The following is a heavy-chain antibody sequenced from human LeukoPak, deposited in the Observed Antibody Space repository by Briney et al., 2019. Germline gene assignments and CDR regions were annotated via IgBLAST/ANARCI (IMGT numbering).Heavy chain of an antibody. CDR1: GFTFSSYE. CDR2: ISSSGTTI. CDR3: ARVNYGSGSYTYYFDY. V-gene: IGHV3-48*03. Sequence: PGGSLRLSCAASGFTFSSYEMNWVRQAPGKGLEWVSYISSSGTTIYYADSVKGRFTISRDNAKNSLYLQMNSLRAEDTALYYCARVNYGSGSYTYYFDYWGQGTLVTVSS. D-gene: IGHD3-10*01. J-gene: IGHJ4*02.